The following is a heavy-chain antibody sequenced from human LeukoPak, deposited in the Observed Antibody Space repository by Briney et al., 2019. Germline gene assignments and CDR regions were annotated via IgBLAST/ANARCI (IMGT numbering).Heavy chain of an antibody. CDR2: INTDGSIT. CDR3: ARDPSSSGWYESGYFQH. V-gene: IGHV3-74*01. Sequence: GGSLRLSCAASGFTFSTDWMHWVRQAPGKGLVCVSRINTDGSITIYADSVKGRFTISRDNSKNTLYLQMNSLRAEDTAVYYCARDPSSSGWYESGYFQHWGQGTLVTVSS. J-gene: IGHJ1*01. D-gene: IGHD6-19*01. CDR1: GFTFSTDW.